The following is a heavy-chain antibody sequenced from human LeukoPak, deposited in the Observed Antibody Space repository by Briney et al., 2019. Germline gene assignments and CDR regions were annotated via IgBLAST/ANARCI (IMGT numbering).Heavy chain of an antibody. J-gene: IGHJ4*02. Sequence: GESLKISCQGSGYSFINYWIGWVRQMPGKGLEWMGIIYPDDSHTIYSPSFQGQVTISADKSISTAYLQWSSLKASDTAMYYCARALALADYFDFWGQGTLVTVSS. CDR3: ARALALADYFDF. D-gene: IGHD6-19*01. CDR1: GYSFINYW. CDR2: IYPDDSHT. V-gene: IGHV5-51*01.